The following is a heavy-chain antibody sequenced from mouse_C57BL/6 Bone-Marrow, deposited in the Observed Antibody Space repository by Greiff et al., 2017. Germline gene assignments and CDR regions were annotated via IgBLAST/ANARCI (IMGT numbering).Heavy chain of an antibody. CDR2: ISSGGSYT. CDR1: GFTFSSYG. CDR3: ARQGLRLYYAMDY. J-gene: IGHJ4*01. D-gene: IGHD2-4*01. Sequence: EVQVVESGGDLVKPGGSLKLSCAASGFTFSSYGMSWVRQTPDKRLEWVATISSGGSYTYYPDSVKGRFTISRDNAKNTLYLQMSSLKSEDTAMYYCARQGLRLYYAMDYWGQGTSVTVSS. V-gene: IGHV5-6*01.